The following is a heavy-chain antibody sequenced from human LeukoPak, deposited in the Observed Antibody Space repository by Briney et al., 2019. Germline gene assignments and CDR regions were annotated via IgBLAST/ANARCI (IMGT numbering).Heavy chain of an antibody. CDR1: GGTFSSYA. D-gene: IGHD1-20*01. CDR2: IIPIFGTA. CDR3: ASWITGTTGGFEP. V-gene: IGHV1-69*05. Sequence: GASVKVSCKASGGTFSSYAISWVRQAPGQGLEWMGGIIPIFGTANYAQKFQGRVTITTDESTSTAYMELSSLRSEDTAVYYCASWITGTTGGFEPWGQGTLVTVSS. J-gene: IGHJ5*02.